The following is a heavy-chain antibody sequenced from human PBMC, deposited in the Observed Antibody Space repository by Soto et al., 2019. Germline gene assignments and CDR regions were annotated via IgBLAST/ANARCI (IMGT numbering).Heavy chain of an antibody. CDR1: SAPVSSTTYT. J-gene: IGHJ6*02. D-gene: IGHD2-15*01. V-gene: IGHV4-39*01. Sequence: SETLSLTCTVSSAPVSSTTYTWGWIRQPPGKGLEWVASVYYGGRSYYNPSLNSRVTISVDTSKNQFSLKMTSVTAADTAVYYCAGLNGYCIRGSCHGHYAMDVWGQGTTVS. CDR3: AGLNGYCIRGSCHGHYAMDV. CDR2: VYYGGRS.